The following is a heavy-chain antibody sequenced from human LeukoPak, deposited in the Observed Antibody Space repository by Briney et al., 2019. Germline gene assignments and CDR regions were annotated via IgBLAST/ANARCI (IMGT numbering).Heavy chain of an antibody. Sequence: PGGSLRHSCAASRFTYEDYTMHCVRQAPGKTLEWVALISWEGTTYYTDSVMGRFTISRDNSKNSLYLQMDTLRSEDTAFYYCVKDLSYESSGYVFEYWGQGALVTV. D-gene: IGHD3-22*01. V-gene: IGHV3-43*01. CDR3: VKDLSYESSGYVFEY. J-gene: IGHJ4*02. CDR1: RFTYEDYT. CDR2: ISWEGTT.